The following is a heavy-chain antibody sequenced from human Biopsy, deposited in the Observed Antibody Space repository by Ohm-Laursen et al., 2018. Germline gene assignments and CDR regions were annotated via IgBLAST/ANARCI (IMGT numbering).Heavy chain of an antibody. D-gene: IGHD2-2*01. Sequence: ASVKASCKASGYTFTSYGISWVRQAPGQGLEWMGRIIPILRTTAYAQTFLGRTTITADSPTSTVDMELTRLTSDDTAVYFCGREAIGYQLPCDDWGQGTLVTVSS. CDR1: GYTFTSYG. CDR2: IIPILRTT. J-gene: IGHJ4*02. CDR3: GREAIGYQLPCDD. V-gene: IGHV1-69*11.